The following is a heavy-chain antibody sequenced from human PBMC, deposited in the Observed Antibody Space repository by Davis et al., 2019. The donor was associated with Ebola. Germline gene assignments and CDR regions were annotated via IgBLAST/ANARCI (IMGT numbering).Heavy chain of an antibody. V-gene: IGHV4-59*11. CDR3: ARAGRRVWAVADYYYGMDV. CDR1: GGSISSHY. J-gene: IGHJ6*02. Sequence: PSETLSLTCTVSGGSISSHYWTWIRQPPGKGLEWIGHIYSRGSATYNPSLRSRVSISIDTSRNQFSLKLTSVTAADTAVYHCARAGRRVWAVADYYYGMDVWGQGTTVTVSS. D-gene: IGHD6-19*01. CDR2: IYSRGSA.